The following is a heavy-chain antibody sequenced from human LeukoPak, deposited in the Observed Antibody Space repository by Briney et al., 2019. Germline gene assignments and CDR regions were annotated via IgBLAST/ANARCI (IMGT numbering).Heavy chain of an antibody. Sequence: TLSLTCTVSGGSISSYYWSWIRQPPGKALEWLARIDWDDDKYYSTSLKTRLTISKDTSKNQVVLTMTNMDPVDTATYYCARNRGSYDSSGSFDYWGQGTLVTVSS. CDR3: ARNRGSYDSSGSFDY. V-gene: IGHV2-70*11. CDR2: IDWDDDK. J-gene: IGHJ4*02. D-gene: IGHD3-22*01. CDR1: GGSISSYYW.